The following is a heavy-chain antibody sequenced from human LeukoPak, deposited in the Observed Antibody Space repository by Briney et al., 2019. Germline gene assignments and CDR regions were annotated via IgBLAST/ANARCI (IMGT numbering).Heavy chain of an antibody. V-gene: IGHV1-69*13. CDR2: IIPIFGTA. CDR3: ARSPAITIFGVVIPHWFDP. J-gene: IGHJ5*02. Sequence: GASVKVSCKASGGIFSSYAISWVRQAPGQGLEWMGGIIPIFGTANYAQKFQGRVTITADESTSTAYMELSSLRSEDTAVYYCARSPAITIFGVVIPHWFDPWGQGTLVTVSS. CDR1: GGIFSSYA. D-gene: IGHD3-3*01.